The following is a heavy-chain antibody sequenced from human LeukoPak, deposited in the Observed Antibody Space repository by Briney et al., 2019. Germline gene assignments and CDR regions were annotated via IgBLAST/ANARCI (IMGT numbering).Heavy chain of an antibody. Sequence: SETLSLTCTVSGGSISSGDYYWSWIRQPPGKGLEWIGYIYYSGSTYYNPSLKSRVTISVDTSKNQFSLKLSSVTAADTAVYYCARVLELIYNWFDPWGQGTLVNVSS. V-gene: IGHV4-30-4*08. D-gene: IGHD1-7*01. CDR3: ARVLELIYNWFDP. CDR2: IYYSGST. J-gene: IGHJ5*02. CDR1: GGSISSGDYY.